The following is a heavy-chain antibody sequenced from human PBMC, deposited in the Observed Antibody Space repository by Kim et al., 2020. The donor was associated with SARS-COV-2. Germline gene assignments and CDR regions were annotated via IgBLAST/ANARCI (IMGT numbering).Heavy chain of an antibody. D-gene: IGHD6-19*01. Sequence: YAVSVRGRFTISRDNSKNTLSLQMNSLRAEDTAVYYCATDSISGWFRWDYWGQGTLVTVSS. CDR3: ATDSISGWFRWDY. V-gene: IGHV3-23*01. J-gene: IGHJ4*02.